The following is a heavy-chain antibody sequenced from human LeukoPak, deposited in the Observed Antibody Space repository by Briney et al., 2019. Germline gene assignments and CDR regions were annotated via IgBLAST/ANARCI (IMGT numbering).Heavy chain of an antibody. CDR1: GFTFSSCA. J-gene: IGHJ4*02. V-gene: IGHV3-23*01. D-gene: IGHD6-6*01. Sequence: GGSLRLSCAASGFTFSSCAMSWVRQAPGQGLEWVSAISSSGGSTYYAGTVKGRFTISRDNSKNTLYLQMNSLRAEDTAVYYCAKGTYSSSPRDYWGQGTLVTVSS. CDR2: ISSSGGST. CDR3: AKGTYSSSPRDY.